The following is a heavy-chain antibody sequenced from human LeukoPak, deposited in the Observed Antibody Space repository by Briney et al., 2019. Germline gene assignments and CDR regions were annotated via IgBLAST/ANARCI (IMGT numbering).Heavy chain of an antibody. CDR3: ARVKVPAATTQGPGGRFAP. D-gene: IGHD2-2*01. CDR1: GGSISSGGYY. V-gene: IGHV4-31*03. Sequence: SETLSLTCIVSGGSISSGGYYWSWIRQHPGKGLEWIGYIYYSGSTYYNPSLKSRVTISVDTSKNQFSLKLSSVTAADTAVYYWARVKVPAATTQGPGGRFAPGGQGTLVTVSS. J-gene: IGHJ5*02. CDR2: IYYSGST.